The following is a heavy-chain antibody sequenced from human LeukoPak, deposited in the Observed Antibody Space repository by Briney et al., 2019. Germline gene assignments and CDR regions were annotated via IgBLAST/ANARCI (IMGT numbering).Heavy chain of an antibody. D-gene: IGHD6-19*01. J-gene: IGHJ4*02. Sequence: SETLSLTCAVYGGSFSGYYWSWLRQPPGKGLEWLGEINHSGSTNYNPSLKSRVTISVDTSKNQFSLKLSSVTAADTAVYYCAHASSGWSRPEYYFDYWGQGTLVTVSS. CDR2: INHSGST. CDR1: GGSFSGYY. V-gene: IGHV4-34*01. CDR3: AHASSGWSRPEYYFDY.